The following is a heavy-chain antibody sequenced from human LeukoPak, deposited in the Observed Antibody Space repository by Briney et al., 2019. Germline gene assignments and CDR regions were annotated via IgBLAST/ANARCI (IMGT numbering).Heavy chain of an antibody. V-gene: IGHV4-59*08. Sequence: SETLSLTCTVSGGSISSYYWSWIRQPPGKGLEWIGYIYYSGSTNCNPALQSRVTISVDTSENQFSLKLSSVTAADTAVYYCARRVTTDYYYGMDVWGQGTTVTVSS. CDR1: GGSISSYY. J-gene: IGHJ6*02. CDR2: IYYSGST. D-gene: IGHD4-11*01. CDR3: ARRVTTDYYYGMDV.